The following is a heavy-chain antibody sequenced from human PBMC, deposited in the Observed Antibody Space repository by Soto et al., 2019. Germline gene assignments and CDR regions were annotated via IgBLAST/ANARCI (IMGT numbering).Heavy chain of an antibody. CDR2: TWYDGSNK. V-gene: IGHV3-33*01. CDR1: GFTFNSYG. J-gene: IGHJ6*01. D-gene: IGHD6-13*01. Sequence: QVQLVESGGGVVQPGRSLRLSCAASGFTFNSYGIHWVRQAPGKGLEWVAVTWYDGSNKYYTDSVKGRFTISRDNSKNTLYLQMDSLRAEDTAVYYCARNPPVYSSSTLYYFHGMDVW. CDR3: ARNPPVYSSSTLYYFHGMDV.